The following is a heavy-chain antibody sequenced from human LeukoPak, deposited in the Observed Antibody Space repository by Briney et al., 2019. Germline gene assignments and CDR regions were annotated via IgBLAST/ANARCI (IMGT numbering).Heavy chain of an antibody. J-gene: IGHJ3*02. CDR1: GGSISSSSYY. CDR3: ARDLRYYYDSSGYYDAYDI. V-gene: IGHV4-39*07. CDR2: IYYSGST. D-gene: IGHD3-22*01. Sequence: SETLSLTCTVSGGSISSSSYYWGRIRQPPGKGLEWIGSIYYSGSTYYNPSLKSRVTISVDTSKNQFSLKLSSVTAADTAVYYCARDLRYYYDSSGYYDAYDIWGQGTMVTVSS.